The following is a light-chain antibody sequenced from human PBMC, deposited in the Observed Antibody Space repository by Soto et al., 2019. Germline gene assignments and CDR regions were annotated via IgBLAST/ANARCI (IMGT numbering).Light chain of an antibody. J-gene: IGKJ1*01. CDR2: DDS. CDR3: QHMRT. Sequence: DIQMTQSPSTLSASVGDRVTITCRASQNIYNWIAWYQQKPGKAPKFLIYDDSTLESGVPSRFIGSGYGTECTFTISSLQPDDSGSYYGQHMRTFGQGTKVEI. CDR1: QNIYNW. V-gene: IGKV1-5*01.